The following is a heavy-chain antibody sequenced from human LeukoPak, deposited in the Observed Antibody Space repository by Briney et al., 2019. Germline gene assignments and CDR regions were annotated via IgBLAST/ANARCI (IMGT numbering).Heavy chain of an antibody. V-gene: IGHV4-61*09. CDR2: IYTSGST. D-gene: IGHD3-22*01. CDR1: GGSISSGGSY. CDR3: ARLSYDSLAAFDI. J-gene: IGHJ3*02. Sequence: SETLSLTCTVSGGSISSGGSYWSWIRQPAGKGLEWVGHIYTSGSTNYNPSLKSRVTISVDTSKNQFSLKLSSVTAADTAVYYCARLSYDSLAAFDIWGQGTMVTVSS.